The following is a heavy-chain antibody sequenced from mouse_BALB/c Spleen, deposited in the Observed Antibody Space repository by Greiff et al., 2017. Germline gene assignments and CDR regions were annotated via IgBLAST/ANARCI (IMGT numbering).Heavy chain of an antibody. Sequence: QVKTGASVKISCKASGYSFTGYYMHWVKQSHGKSLEWIGYISCYNGATSYNQKFKGKATFTVDTSSSTAYMQFNSLTSEDSAVYYCAREGTGSSSWFAYWGQGTLVTVSA. CDR1: GYSFTGYY. J-gene: IGHJ3*01. D-gene: IGHD4-1*01. CDR2: ISCYNGAT. V-gene: IGHV1S34*01. CDR3: AREGTGSSSWFAY.